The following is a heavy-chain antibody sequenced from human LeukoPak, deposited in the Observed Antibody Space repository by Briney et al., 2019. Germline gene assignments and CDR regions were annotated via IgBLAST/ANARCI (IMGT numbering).Heavy chain of an antibody. CDR3: AKDGDYDFWSGYFGPYYFDY. Sequence: PGGSLRLSCAASGFTFSSYAMSWVRQAPGKGLEWVSAISGSGGSTYYADSVKGRFTISRDNSKNTLYLQMNSLRAEDTAVYYCAKDGDYDFWSGYFGPYYFDYWGQGTLVTVSS. V-gene: IGHV3-23*01. J-gene: IGHJ4*02. CDR1: GFTFSSYA. D-gene: IGHD3-3*01. CDR2: ISGSGGST.